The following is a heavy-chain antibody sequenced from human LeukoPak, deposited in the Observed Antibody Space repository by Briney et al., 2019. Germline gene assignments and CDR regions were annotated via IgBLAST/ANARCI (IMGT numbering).Heavy chain of an antibody. D-gene: IGHD3-10*01. V-gene: IGHV3-11*01. CDR1: GFTFSNYA. CDR3: ARVGGYYYGSGSYFLWFDP. Sequence: PGGSLRLSCAASGFTFSNYAMSWIRQAPGKGLEWVSYISSSGSTIYYADSVKGRFTISRDNAKNSLYLQMNSLRAEDTAVYYCARVGGYYYGSGSYFLWFDPWGQGTLVTVSS. J-gene: IGHJ5*02. CDR2: ISSSGSTI.